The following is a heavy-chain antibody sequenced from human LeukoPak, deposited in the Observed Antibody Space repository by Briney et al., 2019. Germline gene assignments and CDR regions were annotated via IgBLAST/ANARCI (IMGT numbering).Heavy chain of an antibody. D-gene: IGHD3-10*01. J-gene: IGHJ4*02. Sequence: GGSPRLSCAASGFTVSSNYMSWVRQAPGKGLEWVSVIYSGGSTYYADSVKGRFTISRDNSKNTLYLQMNSLRAEDTAAYYCAKSTRGSGSYGYLDHWGQGTLVTVSS. CDR3: AKSTRGSGSYGYLDH. CDR1: GFTVSSNY. V-gene: IGHV3-53*01. CDR2: IYSGGST.